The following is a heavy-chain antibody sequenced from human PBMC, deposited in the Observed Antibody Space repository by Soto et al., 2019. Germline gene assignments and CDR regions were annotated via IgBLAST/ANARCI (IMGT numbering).Heavy chain of an antibody. CDR1: GGSISSGGYD. CDR3: ARGVGDPGWFDP. V-gene: IGHV4-31*03. J-gene: IGHJ5*02. Sequence: VQLQESGPGLVKPSQTLSLTCTVSGGSISSGGYDWSWILQHPVNGLEWIGYIYYSGSTYYNPSLKSRVTRSVDTSKSQCSLKLSSVTAADTAVYYCARGVGDPGWFDPWGQGTLVTVSS. D-gene: IGHD2-15*01. CDR2: IYYSGST.